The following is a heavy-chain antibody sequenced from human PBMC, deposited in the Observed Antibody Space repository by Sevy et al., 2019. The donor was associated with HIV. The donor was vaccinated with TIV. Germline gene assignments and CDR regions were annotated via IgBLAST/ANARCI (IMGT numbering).Heavy chain of an antibody. CDR2: MNPNSGNT. V-gene: IGHV1-8*01. D-gene: IGHD3-22*01. Sequence: ASVKVSCKASGYTFTTYDINWVRQATGQGLEWMGWMNPNSGNTGYAQKFQGRVTMTEDTSADTAYMELSSLRSEDTAIYYCATTKDYYDSSAYPVDYWGQGTLVTVSS. J-gene: IGHJ4*02. CDR1: GYTFTTYD. CDR3: ATTKDYYDSSAYPVDY.